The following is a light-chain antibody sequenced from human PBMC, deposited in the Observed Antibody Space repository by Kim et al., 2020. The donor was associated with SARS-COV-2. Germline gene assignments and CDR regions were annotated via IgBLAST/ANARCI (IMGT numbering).Light chain of an antibody. CDR1: RGSIASNY. CDR3: QSYDSSNYVV. Sequence: TVTRPCTRSRGSIASNYVQWYQQRPGSAPTTVIYEDNQRPSGVPDRFSGSIDSSSNSASLTISGLKTEDEADYYCQSYDSSNYVVFGGGTQLTVL. CDR2: EDN. V-gene: IGLV6-57*03. J-gene: IGLJ2*01.